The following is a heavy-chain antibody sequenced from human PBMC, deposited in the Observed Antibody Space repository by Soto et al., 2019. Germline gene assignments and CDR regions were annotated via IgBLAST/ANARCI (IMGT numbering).Heavy chain of an antibody. D-gene: IGHD6-25*01. V-gene: IGHV1-18*01. Sequence: ASVKVSCKASGYTFTSYGISWVRQAPGQGLEWMGWISAYNGNTNYAQKLQGRVTMTTDTSTSTAYMELRSLRSDDTAVYYCARGETYSSEDPGLFDPWGQGTLVTVSS. CDR3: ARGETYSSEDPGLFDP. CDR1: GYTFTSYG. CDR2: ISAYNGNT. J-gene: IGHJ5*02.